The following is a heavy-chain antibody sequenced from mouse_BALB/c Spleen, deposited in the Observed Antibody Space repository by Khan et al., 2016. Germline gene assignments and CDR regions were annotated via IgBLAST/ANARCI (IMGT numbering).Heavy chain of an antibody. CDR3: ARLTPYAMDY. CDR2: ISGGSSTI. CDR1: GFTFSVFG. D-gene: IGHD4-1*01. Sequence: EVQLVESGGGLVQPGGSRKLSCAASGFTFSVFGIHWVRQAPEKGLEWVASISGGSSTIYYADTVKGRFTISRDNPKHTLFLQMTSLRSEDTAVYYCARLTPYAMDYWGQGTSVTVSS. V-gene: IGHV5-17*02. J-gene: IGHJ4*01.